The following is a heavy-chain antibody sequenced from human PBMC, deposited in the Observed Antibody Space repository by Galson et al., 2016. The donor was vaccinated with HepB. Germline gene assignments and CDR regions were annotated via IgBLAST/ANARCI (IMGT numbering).Heavy chain of an antibody. Sequence: SLRLSCAGSGFTFSSYSMNWVRQAPGKGLEWVPYISTSGSTIYYADSVEGRFTISRDNAMNSLYLQMNSLRAEDTAVYYCAIEDEQDQWGQGTLVTVSS. D-gene: IGHD2-2*01. CDR1: GFTFSSYS. CDR3: AIEDEQDQ. J-gene: IGHJ4*02. V-gene: IGHV3-48*04. CDR2: ISTSGSTI.